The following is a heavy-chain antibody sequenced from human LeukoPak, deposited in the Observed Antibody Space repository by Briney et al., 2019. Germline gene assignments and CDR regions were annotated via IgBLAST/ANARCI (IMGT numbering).Heavy chain of an antibody. J-gene: IGHJ4*02. CDR2: ISGSSGST. D-gene: IGHD6-13*01. CDR1: GFTFSNYA. Sequence: QSGRSLRLSCAASGFTFSNYAMSWVRQAPGKGLECVSGISGSSGSTYHADSVKGRFTISRDNSKNTLYLQMNSLRAEDTAVYYCGKTGTLGYYFDYWGQGTLVTVSS. CDR3: GKTGTLGYYFDY. V-gene: IGHV3-23*01.